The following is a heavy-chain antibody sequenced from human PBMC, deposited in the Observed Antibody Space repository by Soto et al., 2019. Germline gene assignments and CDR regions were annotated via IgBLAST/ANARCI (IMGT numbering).Heavy chain of an antibody. J-gene: IGHJ4*02. Sequence: PXGCLRVSAPASGCTFSSYAMTWVRQAPGKGLEWVALINGGGDSAYYADSVKGRFTISRDNFKNTLFLRMNSLRGEDTAVYYCARGATIDYWGQGTLVTVSS. CDR1: GCTFSSYA. CDR2: INGGGDSA. V-gene: IGHV3-23*01. CDR3: ARGATIDY.